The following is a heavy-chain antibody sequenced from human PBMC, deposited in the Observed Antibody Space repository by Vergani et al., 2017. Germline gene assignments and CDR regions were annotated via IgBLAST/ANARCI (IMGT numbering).Heavy chain of an antibody. J-gene: IGHJ4*03. CDR3: AREGGPHSI. CDR1: GYTFNTYA. D-gene: IGHD2-21*01. CDR2: INTNNGDP. V-gene: IGHV7-4-1*02. Sequence: QVLVVQSGSEFKKPGASVKVSCQTSGYTFNTYAICWVRQAPGQGLEWMGWINTNNGDPTYDQDFTGRFIFSLDTSASTAYLEINNLKPEDTAFYYCAREGGPHSIWGQGTLVTVSS.